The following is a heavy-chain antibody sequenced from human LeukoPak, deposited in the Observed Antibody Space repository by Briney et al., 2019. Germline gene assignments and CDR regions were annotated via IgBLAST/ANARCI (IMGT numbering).Heavy chain of an antibody. V-gene: IGHV4-34*01. CDR3: ARASHDYGDYSHFDY. Sequence: PSETLSLTCAVYGGSFSGYYWSWLRQPPGKGLEWIGEINHSGSTNYNPSLKSRVTISVDTSKNQFSLKLSSVTAADTAVYYCARASHDYGDYSHFDYWGQGTLVTVSS. CDR2: INHSGST. J-gene: IGHJ4*02. D-gene: IGHD4-17*01. CDR1: GGSFSGYY.